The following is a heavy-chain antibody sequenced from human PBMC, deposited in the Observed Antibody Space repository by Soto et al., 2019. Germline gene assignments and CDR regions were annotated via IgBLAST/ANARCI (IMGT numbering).Heavy chain of an antibody. CDR3: ATSRFNSQWLDAFDI. D-gene: IGHD6-19*01. V-gene: IGHV3-30-3*01. Sequence: GGSLRLSCAASGFTFSSYAMHWVRQAPGKGLEWVAVISYDGSNKYYADSVKGRFTISRDNSKNTLYLQMNSLRAEDTAVYYCATSRFNSQWLDAFDIWGQGTMVTVS. J-gene: IGHJ3*02. CDR2: ISYDGSNK. CDR1: GFTFSSYA.